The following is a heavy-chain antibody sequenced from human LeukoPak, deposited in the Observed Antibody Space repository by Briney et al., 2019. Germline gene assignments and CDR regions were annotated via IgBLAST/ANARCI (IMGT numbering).Heavy chain of an antibody. CDR2: ISSSGSTI. D-gene: IGHD3-22*01. CDR3: ARGTIVVVIKGAFDI. J-gene: IGHJ3*02. Sequence: GGSLRLSCAASGFTFSSYEMNWVRQAPGEGREGVSYISSSGSTIYYAVSVKGRFTISRDNAKNSLYLQMNSLRAEDTAVYYCARGTIVVVIKGAFDIWGQETMVTVSS. V-gene: IGHV3-48*03. CDR1: GFTFSSYE.